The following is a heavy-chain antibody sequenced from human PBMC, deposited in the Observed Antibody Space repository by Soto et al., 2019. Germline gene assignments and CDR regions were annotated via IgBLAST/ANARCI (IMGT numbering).Heavy chain of an antibody. CDR3: AKEGALSGWTDGDS. CDR1: GFTFSTYG. J-gene: IGHJ4*02. Sequence: QVQLVESGGGVVQPGRSLRLSCAASGFTFSTYGMHWVRQAPGKGLEWVAVISYDGNEKHYADSVKGRFTISRDNSKDTRSLQMNSLRAEDTAVYYCAKEGALSGWTDGDSWGQGTLVTVSS. CDR2: ISYDGNEK. D-gene: IGHD6-19*01. V-gene: IGHV3-30*18.